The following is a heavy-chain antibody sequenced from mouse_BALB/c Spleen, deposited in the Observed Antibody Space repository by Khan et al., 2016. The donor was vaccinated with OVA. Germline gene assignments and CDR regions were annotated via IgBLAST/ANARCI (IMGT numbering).Heavy chain of an antibody. V-gene: IGHV5-6*01. CDR1: GFTFSTYG. D-gene: IGHD1-1*01. J-gene: IGHJ3*01. Sequence: EVELVESGGDVVRPGGSLKLSCAASGFTFSTYGMSWVRQTPDKRLEWVATVSTGGHYTYYPDTVKGRFTISRDNAKNTLYLQMSSLKSEDTAMFYCAILACYYDSEGFAYWGQGTLVTVSA. CDR3: AILACYYDSEGFAY. CDR2: VSTGGHYT.